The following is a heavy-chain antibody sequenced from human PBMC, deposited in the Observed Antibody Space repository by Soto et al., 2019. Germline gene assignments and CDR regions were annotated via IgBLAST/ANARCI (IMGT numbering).Heavy chain of an antibody. D-gene: IGHD3-3*01. CDR1: GFTFSSYG. CDR3: ARDHYDFWSDTYTAKDAFDI. CDR2: IWYDGTKK. Sequence: QVHLVESGGGVVQPGKSLRLSCAASGFTFSSYGMHWVRQAPGKGLEWVAIIWYDGTKKFYADSVTGRFTISRDDSENTLYLQMNSLRAEDTAVYYCARDHYDFWSDTYTAKDAFDIWGRGTMVTVSS. J-gene: IGHJ3*02. V-gene: IGHV3-33*01.